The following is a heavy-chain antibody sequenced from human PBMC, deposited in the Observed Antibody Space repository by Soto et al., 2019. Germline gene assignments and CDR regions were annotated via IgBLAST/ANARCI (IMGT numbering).Heavy chain of an antibody. CDR3: TTRQWFTH. V-gene: IGHV3-15*01. J-gene: IGHJ5*02. CDR2: IKKTSKDGAT. Sequence: DVQLVESGGGLVKPGGALRLSFAASGFTFVNDWMSCVRQAPGKGLEWVGIIKKTSKDGATEYAAPVQGRFTISRDDSQNTLYLQMQSLKSEDTAVDYCTTRQWFTHGGQGSLVTVS. CDR1: GFTFVNDW.